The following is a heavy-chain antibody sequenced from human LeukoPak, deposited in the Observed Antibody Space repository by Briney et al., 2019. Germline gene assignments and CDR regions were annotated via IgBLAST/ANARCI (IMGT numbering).Heavy chain of an antibody. CDR1: GDSVSNYTTA. CDR2: TYYRSKWYN. V-gene: IGHV6-1*01. Sequence: SQTLSLTYAISGDSVSNYTTAWNWIRQSPSRGLEWLGRTYYRSKWYNEYAVSVKSRITIDPDTSKNQFSLQLSSVTPEDTAAYYCARGYYCDSWGQGTLVTVSS. CDR3: ARGYYCDS. J-gene: IGHJ4*02.